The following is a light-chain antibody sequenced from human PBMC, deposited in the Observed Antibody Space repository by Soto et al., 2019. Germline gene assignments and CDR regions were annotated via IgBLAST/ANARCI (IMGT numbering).Light chain of an antibody. J-gene: IGKJ1*01. V-gene: IGKV1-39*01. CDR2: AIS. CDR1: QSISTY. Sequence: DIQMTQSPSSLSASVGDRVTITCRASQSISTYLHWYQQKPGRAPELLIHAISSLQSGVPSRFSGSGSGTDFTLTITSLHPEDVATYYCQKYSSARWTFGQGTKVDIK. CDR3: QKYSSARWT.